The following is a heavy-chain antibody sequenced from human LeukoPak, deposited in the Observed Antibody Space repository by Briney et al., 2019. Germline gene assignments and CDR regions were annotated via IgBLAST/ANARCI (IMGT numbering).Heavy chain of an antibody. D-gene: IGHD3-16*02. Sequence: GGSLRLSCAASGFTFSSYAMSWVRQAPGKELEWVSAISGSGGSTYYADSVKGRFTISRDNSKNTLYLQMNSLRAEDTAVYYCARGPYYDYVWGSYRTFDYWGQGTLVTVSS. CDR3: ARGPYYDYVWGSYRTFDY. CDR1: GFTFSSYA. CDR2: ISGSGGST. V-gene: IGHV3-23*01. J-gene: IGHJ4*02.